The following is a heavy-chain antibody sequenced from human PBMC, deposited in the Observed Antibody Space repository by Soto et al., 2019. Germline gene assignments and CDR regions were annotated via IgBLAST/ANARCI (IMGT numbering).Heavy chain of an antibody. J-gene: IGHJ4*02. Sequence: EVPLLESGGGLVQPGGSLRLSCAASGFTVSNYAMSWVRQTPGQGLEWISAINGSGDDTYHADSVKGRFTISRDNSKNTLYLQMNTRGVEDTAVYYCAKGSSISRPYCFDYWGQGTLVTVSS. CDR3: AKGSSISRPYCFDY. CDR2: INGSGDDT. CDR1: GFTVSNYA. D-gene: IGHD2-2*01. V-gene: IGHV3-23*01.